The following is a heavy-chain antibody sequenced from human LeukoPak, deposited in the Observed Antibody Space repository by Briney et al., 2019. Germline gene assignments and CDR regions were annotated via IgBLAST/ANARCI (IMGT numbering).Heavy chain of an antibody. CDR3: ARGSRDGYNHFDY. J-gene: IGHJ4*02. Sequence: SETLSLTCTISGGSITSYHWSWIRQPPGKGLEWIGYIYYSGSTNYNPSLRSRVTISVDTSKNQFSLNLRSVTAADTAVYYCARGSRDGYNHFDYWGQGTLVTVSS. CDR2: IYYSGST. D-gene: IGHD5-24*01. V-gene: IGHV4-59*01. CDR1: GGSITSYH.